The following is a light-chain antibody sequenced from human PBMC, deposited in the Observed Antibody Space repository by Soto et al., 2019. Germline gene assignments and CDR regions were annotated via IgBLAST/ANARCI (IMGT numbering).Light chain of an antibody. J-gene: IGKJ1*01. CDR3: LQHNSYPWT. V-gene: IGKV3-11*01. CDR1: QTVGGH. Sequence: EVVLTQSPATLSLSPGERATLSCRASQTVGGHFAWYQQKPGQAPRLLISETSNRATGIPGRFSGSGSGTDVTLTISSLEPEDFAVYYCLQHNSYPWTFGQGTKVEIK. CDR2: ETS.